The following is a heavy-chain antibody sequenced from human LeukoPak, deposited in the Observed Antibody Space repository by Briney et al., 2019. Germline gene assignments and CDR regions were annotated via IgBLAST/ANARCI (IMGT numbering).Heavy chain of an antibody. CDR1: GGSFSGYY. CDR3: ARVHRNYFDY. Sequence: TSETLSLTCAVYGGSFSGYYWSWIRQPPGKGLEWIGEINHSGSTNYNPSLKSRVTISVDTSKSQFSLKLSSVTAADTAVYYCARVHRNYFDYWGQGTLVTVSS. CDR2: INHSGST. V-gene: IGHV4-34*01. J-gene: IGHJ4*02.